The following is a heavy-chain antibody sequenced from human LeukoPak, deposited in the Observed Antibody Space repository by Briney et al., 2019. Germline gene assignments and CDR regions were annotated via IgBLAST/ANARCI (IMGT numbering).Heavy chain of an antibody. D-gene: IGHD3-22*01. Sequence: SETLSLTCTVSGGSISSSSYYWGWIRQPPGKGLEWIGSIYYSGSTYYNPSLKSRVTISVDTSKNQFSLKLSSVTAADTAVYYCVYTMIGAHYYMDVWGKGTTVTVSS. V-gene: IGHV4-39*07. J-gene: IGHJ6*03. CDR1: GGSISSSSYY. CDR3: VYTMIGAHYYMDV. CDR2: IYYSGST.